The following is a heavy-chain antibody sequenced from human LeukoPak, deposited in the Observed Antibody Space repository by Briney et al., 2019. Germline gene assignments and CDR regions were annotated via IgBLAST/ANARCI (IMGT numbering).Heavy chain of an antibody. CDR1: GGSISSYY. CDR3: AKWYYDILTGYYNNPY. J-gene: IGHJ4*02. D-gene: IGHD3-9*01. V-gene: IGHV3-23*01. CDR2: ISGSGGST. Sequence: ETLSLTCTVSGGSISSYYWSWIRQPPGKGLEWVSAISGSGGSTYYADSVKGRFTISRDNSKNTLYLQMNSLRAEDTAVYYCAKWYYDILTGYYNNPYWGQGTLVTVSS.